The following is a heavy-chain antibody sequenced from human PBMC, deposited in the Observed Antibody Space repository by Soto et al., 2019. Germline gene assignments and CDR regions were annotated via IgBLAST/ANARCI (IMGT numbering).Heavy chain of an antibody. CDR2: ISGSSSYI. D-gene: IGHD2-2*01. CDR1: GLTFSTYS. CDR3: ARDLGGTVLGAKNY. J-gene: IGHJ4*02. Sequence: GGSLRLSCAASGLTFSTYSMNWVRQAPGKGLEWVSSISGSSSYIYYADSVKGRFTISRDNAKNSLYLQMNSLRAEDTAVYYCARDLGGTVLGAKNYWGQGTLVTVSS. V-gene: IGHV3-21*01.